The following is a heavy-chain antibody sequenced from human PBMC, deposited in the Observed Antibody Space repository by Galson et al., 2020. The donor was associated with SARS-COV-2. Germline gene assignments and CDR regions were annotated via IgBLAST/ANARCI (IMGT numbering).Heavy chain of an antibody. CDR3: ARSNYDFWSGYSTFDY. J-gene: IGHJ4*02. CDR2: TYYRSKWYN. Sequence: WIRQSPSRGLEWLGRTYYRSKWYNDYAVSVKSRITINPDTSKNQFSLQLNSVTPEDTAVYYCARSNYDFWSGYSTFDYWGQGTLVTVSS. V-gene: IGHV6-1*01. D-gene: IGHD3-3*01.